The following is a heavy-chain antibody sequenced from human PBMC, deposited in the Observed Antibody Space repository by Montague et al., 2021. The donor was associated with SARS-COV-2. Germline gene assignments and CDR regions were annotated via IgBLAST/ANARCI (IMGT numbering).Heavy chain of an antibody. J-gene: IGHJ5*02. Sequence: SETLSLACTVPGGSISSYYWSWIRQPPGKGLEWIGYIYYSGSTYYNPSLKSRVTISVDTSKNQFSLKLSSVTAADTAVYYCARSINLYDFWSGYYQGWFDPWGQGTLVTVSS. V-gene: IGHV4-59*04. CDR3: ARSINLYDFWSGYYQGWFDP. CDR1: GGSISSYY. D-gene: IGHD3-3*01. CDR2: IYYSGST.